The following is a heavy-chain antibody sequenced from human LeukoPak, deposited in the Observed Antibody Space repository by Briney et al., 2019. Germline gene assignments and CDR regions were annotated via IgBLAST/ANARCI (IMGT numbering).Heavy chain of an antibody. CDR3: APYGGDRQGYNWFDP. CDR2: IDWDDDK. Sequence: SGPALVKPTQTLTLTCTFSGFSLSTDGMCVSWIRQPPGKALEWLARIDWDDDKYYSTSLKTRLTISKDTSKNQVVLTMTNMDPVDTATYYCAPYGGDRQGYNWFDPWGQGTLVTVSS. J-gene: IGHJ5*02. CDR1: GFSLSTDGMC. D-gene: IGHD2-21*02. V-gene: IGHV2-70*11.